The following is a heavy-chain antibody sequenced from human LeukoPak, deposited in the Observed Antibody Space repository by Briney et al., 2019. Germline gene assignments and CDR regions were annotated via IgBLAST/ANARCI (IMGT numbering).Heavy chain of an antibody. D-gene: IGHD3-22*01. J-gene: IGHJ4*02. CDR2: TRNKARSYTT. CDR3: ARNFHGNSYYSDY. Sequence: GESLRLSCAASGFSLSDHYMAWVRQAPGKGLEWVARTRNKARSYTTEYAASVNGRFTISRDDSKNSLSLQMNSLKTEDTAVYYCARNFHGNSYYSDYWGQGTLVTVSS. CDR1: GFSLSDHY. V-gene: IGHV3-72*01.